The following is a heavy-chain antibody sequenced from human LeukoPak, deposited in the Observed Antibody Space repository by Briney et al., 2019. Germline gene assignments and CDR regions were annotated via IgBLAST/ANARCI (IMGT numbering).Heavy chain of an antibody. CDR3: AKNYGNKRGFDY. CDR1: GFTFSDFY. J-gene: IGHJ4*02. V-gene: IGHV3-11*01. Sequence: PGGSLRLSCAASGFTFSDFYMSWVRQAPGKGLEWLSYISGGGSTIYYADSVKGRFTISRDNAKSSLYLQVNSLRAEDTAVYYCAKNYGNKRGFDYWRQGTLVTVSS. D-gene: IGHD4-17*01. CDR2: ISGGGSTI.